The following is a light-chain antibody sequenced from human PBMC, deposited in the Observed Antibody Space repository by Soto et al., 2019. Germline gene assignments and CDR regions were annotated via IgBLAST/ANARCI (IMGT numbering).Light chain of an antibody. V-gene: IGLV2-18*01. CDR2: DVN. J-gene: IGLJ1*01. CDR3: SLYSSNGSLI. Sequence: QSVLTQPPSVSGSPGQSVTISCTATTTDIDNYDSVSWYQQDPGTAPKLIIYDVNNRSSGAPDRFSGSTSGNTASLTISGLQAEDETDYFCSLYSSNGSLIFGPGTKLTVL. CDR1: TTDIDNYDS.